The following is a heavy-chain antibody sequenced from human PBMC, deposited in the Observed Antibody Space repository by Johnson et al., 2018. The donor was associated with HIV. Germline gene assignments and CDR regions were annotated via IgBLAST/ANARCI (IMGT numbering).Heavy chain of an antibody. CDR1: GFTFSNYW. CDR2: INRNGGSA. D-gene: IGHD6-19*01. CDR3: ARDAGQWLDDAFDI. V-gene: IGHV3-20*04. Sequence: SCVTSGFTFSNYWMSWVRQIPGKGLEWVSGINRNGGSAHYADSMKGRFIISRDNAKNSLYLQMNSLRAEDTAVYYCARDAGQWLDDAFDIWGQGTMVTVSS. J-gene: IGHJ3*02.